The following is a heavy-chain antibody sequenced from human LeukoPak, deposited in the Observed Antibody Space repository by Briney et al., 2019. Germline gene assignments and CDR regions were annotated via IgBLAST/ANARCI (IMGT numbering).Heavy chain of an antibody. CDR3: ARCYGGSCYMDY. D-gene: IGHD2-15*01. CDR2: ISFDGCNS. Sequence: HPGGSLRLSCAASGFTFSSFGMHWVRQAPGKGLEWVALISFDGCNSYYADSVRGRFTISRDNSKDTLYLQMNSLRAEDTAVYYCARCYGGSCYMDYWGQGTLVTVSS. CDR1: GFTFSSFG. J-gene: IGHJ4*02. V-gene: IGHV3-33*01.